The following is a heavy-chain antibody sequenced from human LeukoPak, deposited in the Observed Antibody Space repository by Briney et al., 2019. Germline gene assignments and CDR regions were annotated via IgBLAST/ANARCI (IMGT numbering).Heavy chain of an antibody. V-gene: IGHV5-51*03. J-gene: IGHJ4*02. CDR2: IYPGDSDT. Sequence: KPGESLKISCKGSGYSFTSYWIGWVRQMPGKGLEWMGIIYPGDSDTIYSPSFQGQVTISADKSISTAYLQWSSLKASDTAMYYCARFDRYYDSSGYYYFDYWGQGTLVTVSS. D-gene: IGHD3-22*01. CDR1: GYSFTSYW. CDR3: ARFDRYYDSSGYYYFDY.